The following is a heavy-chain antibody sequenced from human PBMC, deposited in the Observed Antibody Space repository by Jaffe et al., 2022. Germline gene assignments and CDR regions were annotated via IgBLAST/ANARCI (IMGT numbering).Heavy chain of an antibody. CDR1: GFTFSSYE. J-gene: IGHJ4*02. Sequence: EVQLVESGGGLVQPGGSLRLSCAASGFTFSSYEMNWVRQAPGKGLEWVSYISSSGSTIYYADSVKGRFTISRDNAKNSLYLQMNSLRAEDTAVYYCARQNYYGSGSYTFDYWGQGTLVTVSS. D-gene: IGHD3-10*01. V-gene: IGHV3-48*03. CDR2: ISSSGSTI. CDR3: ARQNYYGSGSYTFDY.